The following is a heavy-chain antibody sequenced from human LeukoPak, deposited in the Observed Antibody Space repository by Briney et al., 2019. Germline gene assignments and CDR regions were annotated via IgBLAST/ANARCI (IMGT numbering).Heavy chain of an antibody. V-gene: IGHV3-7*01. CDR3: ARETTASGNFFDS. Sequence: GGSLRLSCAASGFTFNSYWMSWVRQAPGKGLEWVANIKQDGSEKYYGDSVKGRFTISRDNAKNSLYLQMNSLRAEDTAVYYCARETTASGNFFDSWGQGTLVTVSS. D-gene: IGHD4-17*01. J-gene: IGHJ4*02. CDR2: IKQDGSEK. CDR1: GFTFNSYW.